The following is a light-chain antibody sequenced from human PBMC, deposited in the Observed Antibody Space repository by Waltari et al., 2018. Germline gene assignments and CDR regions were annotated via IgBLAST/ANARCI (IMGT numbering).Light chain of an antibody. CDR3: QQFYSSPLT. Sequence: DIVMTQSPDYLAVSRGERATINCKSSQSVLYSSDNKNYFSWYQQKAGPPPKLIINWASTRESGVSDRFSGSGSGTDFTLTISSLQAEDVAVYYCQQFYSSPLTFGGGTKVEIK. CDR1: QSVLYSSDNKNY. V-gene: IGKV4-1*01. J-gene: IGKJ4*01. CDR2: WAS.